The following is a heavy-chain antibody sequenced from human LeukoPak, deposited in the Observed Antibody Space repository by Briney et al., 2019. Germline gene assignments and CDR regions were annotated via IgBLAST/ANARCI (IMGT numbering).Heavy chain of an antibody. Sequence: EASVKVSCKASGGSFSSFAVNWLRQAPGEGLEWLGAFIPMFATTNYAQEFQGGVTLTADESTSTAYMELSSLRSEDTAVYFCASGPFLTFDHTPEGYYHYYMDVWGKGTTV. V-gene: IGHV1-69*13. D-gene: IGHD1-14*01. CDR2: FIPMFATT. CDR3: ASGPFLTFDHTPEGYYHYYMDV. J-gene: IGHJ6*03. CDR1: GGSFSSFA.